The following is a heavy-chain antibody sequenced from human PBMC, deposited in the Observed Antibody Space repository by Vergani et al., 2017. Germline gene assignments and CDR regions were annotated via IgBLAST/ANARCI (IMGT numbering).Heavy chain of an antibody. CDR2: ISAYNGNT. CDR3: AREQKYCSSTSCYSDAFDI. V-gene: IGHV1-18*01. Sequence: QVQLVQSGAEVKKPGASVKVSCKASGYTFTSYGISWVRQAPGQGLEWMGWISAYNGNTNYAQKLQGRVTMTTDTSTSTAYMELRSLRSDDTAVYYCAREQKYCSSTSCYSDAFDIWGQGTMVTVSS. J-gene: IGHJ3*02. CDR1: GYTFTSYG. D-gene: IGHD2-2*02.